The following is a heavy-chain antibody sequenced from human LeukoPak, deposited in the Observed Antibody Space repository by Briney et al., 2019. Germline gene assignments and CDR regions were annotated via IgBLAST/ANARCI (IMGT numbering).Heavy chain of an antibody. V-gene: IGHV4-39*07. CDR2: IYYSGST. CDR1: GGSISSSSYS. CDR3: ARETVEQQLYTWFDP. J-gene: IGHJ5*02. D-gene: IGHD6-13*01. Sequence: SETLSLTCTVSGGSISSSSYSWGWIRQPPGKGLEWIGSIYYSGSTYYNPSLKSRVTISVDTSKNQFSLKLSSVTAADTAVYYCARETVEQQLYTWFDPWGQGTLVTVSS.